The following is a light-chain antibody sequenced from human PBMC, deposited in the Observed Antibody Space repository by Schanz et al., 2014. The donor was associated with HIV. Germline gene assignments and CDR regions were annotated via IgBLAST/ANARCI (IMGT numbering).Light chain of an antibody. J-gene: IGLJ2*01. V-gene: IGLV1-40*01. CDR3: QSYDSSLSGVV. CDR2: GNN. CDR1: SSNLGAGYE. Sequence: QSVLTQPPSVSGAPGQRVTISCTGSSSNLGAGYEVHWYRQLPGTAPKLLIYGNNNRPSGVPDRFSGSKSGSSASLAISGLQADDEADYYCQSYDSSLSGVVFGGGTKLTVL.